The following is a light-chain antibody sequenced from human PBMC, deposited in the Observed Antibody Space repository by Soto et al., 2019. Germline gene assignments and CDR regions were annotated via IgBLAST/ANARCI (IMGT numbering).Light chain of an antibody. CDR2: DVS. CDR3: SSYTSSSTLWV. CDR1: SSDVGGYNY. Sequence: QSVLPQPASLSGSPGQSITISCTGTSSDVGGYNYVSWYQQHPGKAPKLMIYDVSNRPSGVSNRFSGSKSGNTASLTISGLQAEDEADYYCSSYTSSSTLWVFGTGTKVTVL. V-gene: IGLV2-14*01. J-gene: IGLJ1*01.